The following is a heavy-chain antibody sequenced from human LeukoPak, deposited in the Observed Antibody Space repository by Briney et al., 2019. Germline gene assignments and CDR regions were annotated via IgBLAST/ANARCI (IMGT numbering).Heavy chain of an antibody. CDR3: ARASSGYYYVGRGDFDY. D-gene: IGHD3-22*01. CDR1: GGTFSSYA. V-gene: IGHV1-69*13. Sequence: EASVKVSCKASGGTFSSYAISWVRQAPGQGLEWMGGIIPIFGTANYAQKFQGRVTITADESTSTAYMELSSLRSEDTAVYYCARASSGYYYVGRGDFDYWAREPWSPSPQ. J-gene: IGHJ4*02. CDR2: IIPIFGTA.